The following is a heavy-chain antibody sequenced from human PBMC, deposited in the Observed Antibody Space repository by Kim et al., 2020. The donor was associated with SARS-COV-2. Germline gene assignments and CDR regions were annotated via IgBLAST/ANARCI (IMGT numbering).Heavy chain of an antibody. Sequence: ASVKVSCKASGYTFTDYAMNWVRRAPGQGLEWMGWLNTNTGNPTYAQGFTGRFVFSWDTSVSTAYLQISSLKAEDTAIYYCARSIWSGYFQMDSWGREPW. D-gene: IGHD3-3*01. V-gene: IGHV7-4-1*02. CDR1: GYTFTDYA. CDR3: ARSIWSGYFQMDS. CDR2: LNTNTGNP. J-gene: IGHJ5*01.